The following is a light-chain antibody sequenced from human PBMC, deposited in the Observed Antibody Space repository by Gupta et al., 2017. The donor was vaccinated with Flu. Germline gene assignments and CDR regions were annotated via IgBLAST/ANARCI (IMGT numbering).Light chain of an antibody. CDR2: DVS. V-gene: IGLV2-14*03. Sequence: INICCPGNSSDIGEYSYGSWYQQQQGNATKLMMYDVSYRPSGVYNRCYGSKSGMKASLTISGLQAEDEADDYCSSYTSSSTRAFGGGTKLTVL. J-gene: IGLJ2*01. CDR1: SSDIGEYSY. CDR3: SSYTSSSTRA.